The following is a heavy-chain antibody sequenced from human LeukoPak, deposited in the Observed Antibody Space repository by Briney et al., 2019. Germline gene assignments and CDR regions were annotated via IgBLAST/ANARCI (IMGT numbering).Heavy chain of an antibody. CDR3: ASIVGASVDI. CDR2: INYSGST. J-gene: IGHJ3*02. D-gene: IGHD1-26*01. Sequence: PSETLSLTCAVSGGSISSGGYSWSWIRQHPGKGLEWIGYINYSGSTYYNPSLKSRVTISVDTSKNQFSLKLSSVTAADTAVYYCASIVGASVDIWGQGTMVTVSS. CDR1: GGSISSGGYS. V-gene: IGHV4-31*11.